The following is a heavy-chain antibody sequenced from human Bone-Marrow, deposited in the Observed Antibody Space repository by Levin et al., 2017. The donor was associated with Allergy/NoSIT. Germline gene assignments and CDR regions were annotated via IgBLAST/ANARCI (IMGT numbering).Heavy chain of an antibody. CDR2: IDSVGNT. CDR1: GFPLRDDD. J-gene: IGHJ5*02. D-gene: IGHD3-10*01. V-gene: IGHV3-13*01. Sequence: WGSLRLSCSFSGFPLRDDDMHWVRQATGNGLEWVSGIDSVGNTYYEASVKGRFTVSRENAENSLYLQMNSLRGGDTAVYYCVRGARGAFDPWGQGTLVHVSS. CDR3: VRGARGAFDP.